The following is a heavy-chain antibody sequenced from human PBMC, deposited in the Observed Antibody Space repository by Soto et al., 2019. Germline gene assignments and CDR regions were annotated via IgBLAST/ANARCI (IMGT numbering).Heavy chain of an antibody. J-gene: IGHJ5*02. D-gene: IGHD2-2*01. V-gene: IGHV1-18*01. CDR2: ISAYNGNT. CDR3: ARVYCISTSCYGENWFDP. CDR1: GYTFTSYG. Sequence: AXVKVSCKASGYTFTSYGISWVRQAPGQGLEWMGWISAYNGNTNYAQKLQGRVTMTTDTSTSTAYMELRSLRSDDTAVYYCARVYCISTSCYGENWFDPWGQGNLVTVS.